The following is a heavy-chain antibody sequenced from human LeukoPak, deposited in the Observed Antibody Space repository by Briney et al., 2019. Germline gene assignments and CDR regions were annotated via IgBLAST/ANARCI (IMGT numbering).Heavy chain of an antibody. Sequence: GGSLRLSCAASGFTFSSYSMNWVRQAPGKGLEGVSSISSSGSYIYYADSVKGRFTISRDNAKNSLYLQMNSLRAEDTAVYYCARDLLAVTTGGATYWGQGTLVTVSS. CDR3: ARDLLAVTTGGATY. D-gene: IGHD4-17*01. J-gene: IGHJ4*02. CDR2: ISSSGSYI. CDR1: GFTFSSYS. V-gene: IGHV3-21*01.